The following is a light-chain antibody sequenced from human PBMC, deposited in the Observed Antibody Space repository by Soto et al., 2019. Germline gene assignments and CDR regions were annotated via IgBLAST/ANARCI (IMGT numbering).Light chain of an antibody. J-gene: IGKJ5*01. CDR1: QGINSF. Sequence: IQLTQSPSSLSASVGDSVTITCRASQGINSFLARYQQRPGKAPKLLIYAASTLQSGVPSRFSGSGSGTDFTLTISSLQPEDFATYYCQQLNDYPVTFGQGTRLEI. CDR3: QQLNDYPVT. CDR2: AAS. V-gene: IGKV1-9*01.